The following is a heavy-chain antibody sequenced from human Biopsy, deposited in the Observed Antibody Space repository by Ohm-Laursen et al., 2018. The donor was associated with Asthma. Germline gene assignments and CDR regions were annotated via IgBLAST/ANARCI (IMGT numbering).Heavy chain of an antibody. CDR1: GYNFISFA. Sequence: ASVKASCKASGYNFISFAIHWVRQAPGQRREWMAWVNTGNGDTKYSQKFQGRVTITRDTSASTAYMELRSLRSEDTATYYCARTYYDFLTGQVKDVFGVWGQGTMVTVSS. J-gene: IGHJ3*01. V-gene: IGHV1-3*04. D-gene: IGHD3-9*01. CDR3: ARTYYDFLTGQVKDVFGV. CDR2: VNTGNGDT.